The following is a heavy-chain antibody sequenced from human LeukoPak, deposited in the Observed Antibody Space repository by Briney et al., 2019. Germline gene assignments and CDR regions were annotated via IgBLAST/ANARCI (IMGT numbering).Heavy chain of an antibody. CDR3: VGGYCSSTSCYAFDY. CDR1: GGSSSGYY. Sequence: SETLSLTCAVYGGSSSGYYWSWIRQPPGKGLEWIGEINHSGSTNYNPSLKSRVTISVDTSKNQFSLKLSSVTAADTAVYYCVGGYCSSTSCYAFDYWGQGTLVTVSS. J-gene: IGHJ4*02. V-gene: IGHV4-34*01. CDR2: INHSGST. D-gene: IGHD2-2*01.